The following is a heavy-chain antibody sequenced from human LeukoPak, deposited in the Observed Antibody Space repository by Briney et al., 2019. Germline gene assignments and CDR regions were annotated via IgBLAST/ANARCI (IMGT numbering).Heavy chain of an antibody. V-gene: IGHV3-23*01. D-gene: IGHD6-13*01. CDR2: ISGGAGST. J-gene: IGHJ4*02. Sequence: GGSLNSSCPAPGLTLGNLALSWFGKVQGKGLEWVSAISGGAGSTYYADSVKGRFTISRDSTKNTMYLQMNSLRAEDTAMYYCARDSAGNDYWGQGTLVTVSS. CDR3: ARDSAGNDY. CDR1: GLTLGNLA.